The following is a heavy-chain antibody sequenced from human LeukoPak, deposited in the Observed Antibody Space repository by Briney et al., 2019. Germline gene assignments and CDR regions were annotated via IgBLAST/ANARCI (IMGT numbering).Heavy chain of an antibody. D-gene: IGHD3-10*01. CDR2: ISLDGSRK. J-gene: IGHJ5*01. V-gene: IGHV3-33*05. CDR3: ARDRAVSWLDS. CDR1: GLTFTSHG. Sequence: PGRSLRLSCAASGLTFTSHGFHWVRQAPGRGLEWLTFISLDGSRKSYADSVKGRFTFSRDDSKNTLYLEMNSLRAEDPATYYCARDRAVSWLDSWGLGTLVTVSS.